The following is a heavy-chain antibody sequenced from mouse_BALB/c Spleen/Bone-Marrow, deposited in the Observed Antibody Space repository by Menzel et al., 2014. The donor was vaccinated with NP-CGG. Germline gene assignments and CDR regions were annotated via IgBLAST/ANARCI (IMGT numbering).Heavy chain of an antibody. CDR1: GLSLTSYG. Sequence: VKVVESGPGLVAPSQSLSITCTVSGLSLTSYGVHWVRQPPGKGLVLLGVIWAGGSTNYNSALMSRLSISKDNSKSQGFLKMNSLQTDDTAMYYCAGVAIDYWGQGTSVTVSS. V-gene: IGHV2-9*02. CDR3: AGVAIDY. CDR2: IWAGGST. J-gene: IGHJ4*01.